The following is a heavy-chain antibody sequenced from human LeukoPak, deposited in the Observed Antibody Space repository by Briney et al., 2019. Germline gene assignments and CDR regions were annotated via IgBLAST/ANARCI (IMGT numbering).Heavy chain of an antibody. Sequence: ASVKVSCKASGYTFTDCYIHWVRQAPGQGLEWMGWINANSGGTNYAQRFQGRVTMTRDTSVSTAYMELSRLRSDDTAVYYCARQNSWYFDYWGQGTLVTVSS. CDR1: GYTFTDCY. D-gene: IGHD6-13*01. J-gene: IGHJ4*02. V-gene: IGHV1-2*02. CDR3: ARQNSWYFDY. CDR2: INANSGGT.